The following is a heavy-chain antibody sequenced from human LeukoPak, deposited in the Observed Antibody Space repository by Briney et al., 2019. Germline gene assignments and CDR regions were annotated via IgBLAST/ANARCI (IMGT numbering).Heavy chain of an antibody. D-gene: IGHD5-18*01. CDR1: GGSISSGGYS. J-gene: IGHJ4*02. Sequence: SETLSLTCAVSGGSISSGGYSWSWIRQPPGKGLEWIGYIYHSGSTYYNPSPKSRVTISVDRSKNQFSLKLSSVTAADTAVYYCARGGGIQLWYSYYFDYWGQGTLVTVSS. CDR2: IYHSGST. CDR3: ARGGGIQLWYSYYFDY. V-gene: IGHV4-30-2*01.